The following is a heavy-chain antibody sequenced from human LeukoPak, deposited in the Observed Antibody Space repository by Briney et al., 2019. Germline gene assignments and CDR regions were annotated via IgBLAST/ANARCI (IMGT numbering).Heavy chain of an antibody. CDR2: INPNSGGT. Sequence: ASVTVSCKSSGYTFTGYYMHWVRQAPGQGLEWMGWINPNSGGTNYAQKFQGRVTMTRDTSISTAYMELSRLRSDGTAVYYCARSFITGTTSDYWGQGTLVTVSS. V-gene: IGHV1-2*02. D-gene: IGHD1-14*01. CDR1: GYTFTGYY. CDR3: ARSFITGTTSDY. J-gene: IGHJ4*02.